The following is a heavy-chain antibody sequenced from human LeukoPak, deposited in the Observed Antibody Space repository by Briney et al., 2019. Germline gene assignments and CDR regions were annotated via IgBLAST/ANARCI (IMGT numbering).Heavy chain of an antibody. Sequence: SETLPLTCTVSGDSISSYYWSWIRQPPGKGLEWIGYIYYSGSTNYNPSLKSRVTMSVDTSKNQFSLKLSSVTAADTAVYYCARDLYCSSTSCHTAYWYFDLWGRGTLVTVSS. CDR2: IYYSGST. CDR1: GDSISSYY. J-gene: IGHJ2*01. D-gene: IGHD2-2*02. V-gene: IGHV4-59*12. CDR3: ARDLYCSSTSCHTAYWYFDL.